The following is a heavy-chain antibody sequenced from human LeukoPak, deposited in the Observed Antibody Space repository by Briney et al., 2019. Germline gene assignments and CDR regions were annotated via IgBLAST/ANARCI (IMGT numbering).Heavy chain of an antibody. CDR1: GFTFSSYA. V-gene: IGHV3-30-3*01. Sequence: GRSLRLSCAASGFTFSSYAIHWVRQAPGKGLEWVAVISYDGSNKYYADSVKGRFTISRDNSKNTLYLQMNSLRAEDTAVYYCARGSTISGYWGQGTLVTVSS. J-gene: IGHJ4*02. CDR3: ARGSTISGY. CDR2: ISYDGSNK. D-gene: IGHD3-10*01.